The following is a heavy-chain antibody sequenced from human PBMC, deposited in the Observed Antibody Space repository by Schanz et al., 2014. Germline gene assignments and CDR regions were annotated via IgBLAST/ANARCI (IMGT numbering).Heavy chain of an antibody. CDR1: GFSFSNYW. CDR2: IKQDGSEK. CDR3: ARSAVTSVLYHGFYY. Sequence: EVQLVESGGGLVQPGESLRLSCAASGFSFSNYWMSWVRQAPGKGLEWVANIKQDGSEKYYADSVKGRFTISRDNTKKSLYLRMNSVRAEDTTVDYCARSAVTSVLYHGFYYWGQGTLVTVSS. V-gene: IGHV3-7*04. D-gene: IGHD4-17*01. J-gene: IGHJ4*02.